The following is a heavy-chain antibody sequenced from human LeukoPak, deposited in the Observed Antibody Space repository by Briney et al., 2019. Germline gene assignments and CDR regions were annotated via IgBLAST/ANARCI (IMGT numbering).Heavy chain of an antibody. D-gene: IGHD2-2*01. CDR3: ARDEGIVVVPDHRRFDP. Sequence: GASVKVSCKASGYTFTGYYMHWVRQAPGQGLEWMGWINPNSGGTNYAQKFQGRVTMTRDTSISTACMELSRLRSDDTAVYYCARDEGIVVVPDHRRFDPWGQGTLVTVSS. CDR1: GYTFTGYY. V-gene: IGHV1-2*02. CDR2: INPNSGGT. J-gene: IGHJ5*02.